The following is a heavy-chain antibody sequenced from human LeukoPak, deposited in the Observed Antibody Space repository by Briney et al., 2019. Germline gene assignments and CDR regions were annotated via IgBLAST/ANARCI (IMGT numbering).Heavy chain of an antibody. CDR3: ARDRTYCSGGSCYFDWYFDL. V-gene: IGHV4-59*01. CDR1: GGSISSYY. J-gene: IGHJ2*01. D-gene: IGHD2-15*01. Sequence: SETLSLTCTVSGGSISSYYWSWLRQPPGKGLEWIGYIYYSGSTNYNPSLKSRVTISVATSKNQFSLQLSSVTAADTAVYYCARDRTYCSGGSCYFDWYFDLWGRGTLVTVSS. CDR2: IYYSGST.